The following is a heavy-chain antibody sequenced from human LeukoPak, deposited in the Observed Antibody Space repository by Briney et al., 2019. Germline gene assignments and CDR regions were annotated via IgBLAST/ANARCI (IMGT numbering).Heavy chain of an antibody. J-gene: IGHJ4*02. CDR1: GGTFSSYA. D-gene: IGHD1-26*01. V-gene: IGHV1-69*06. CDR2: IIPIFGTA. Sequence: ASVKVSCKASGGTFSSYAISWVRQAPGQGLEWMGGIIPIFGTANYAQKFQGRVTITADKSTSTAYMELSSLRSEDTAVYYCARDLPFSGSYSPGSTGLWGQGTLVTVSS. CDR3: ARDLPFSGSYSPGSTGL.